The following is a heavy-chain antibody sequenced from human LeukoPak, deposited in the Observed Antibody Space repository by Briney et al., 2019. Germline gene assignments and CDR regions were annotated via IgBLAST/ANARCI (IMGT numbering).Heavy chain of an antibody. D-gene: IGHD1-26*01. CDR2: ISSSGNLI. J-gene: IGHJ4*02. V-gene: IGHV3-11*04. CDR1: GSTFRYYK. Sequence: GGPWSLPCEAPGSTFRYYKLGWTAQAPGKGLDGIAYISSSGNLIHYADSVKGRFTVSRDNAKSSLYLQMNSLRGEDTALYYCARVYSGAYYRGEYWGQGTLVTVSS. CDR3: ARVYSGAYYRGEY.